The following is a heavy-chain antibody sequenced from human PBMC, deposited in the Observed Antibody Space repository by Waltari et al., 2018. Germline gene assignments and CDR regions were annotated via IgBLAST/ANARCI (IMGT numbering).Heavy chain of an antibody. CDR2: IYYSGST. Sequence: QVQLQESGPGLVKPSETLSLTCTVSGGSISSYYWSWIRQPPGKGLEWIGYIYYSGSTNYNPSLKSRVTISVDTSKNQFSLKLSSVTAADTAVYYCARELGITIFGDPYGMDVWGQGTTVTVSS. CDR3: ARELGITIFGDPYGMDV. J-gene: IGHJ6*02. D-gene: IGHD3-3*01. CDR1: GGSISSYY. V-gene: IGHV4-59*01.